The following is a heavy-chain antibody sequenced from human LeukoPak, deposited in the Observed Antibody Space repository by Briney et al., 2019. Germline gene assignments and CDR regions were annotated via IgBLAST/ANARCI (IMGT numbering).Heavy chain of an antibody. Sequence: ASVTVSCKASGGTFSSYAISWVRQAPGQGLEWMGGIIPIFGTANYAQKFQGRVTITADESTSTAYMELSSLRSEDTAVYYCARTPCGNCYFDYWGQGTLVTVSS. CDR1: GGTFSSYA. CDR3: ARTPCGNCYFDY. J-gene: IGHJ4*02. D-gene: IGHD2-21*01. CDR2: IIPIFGTA. V-gene: IGHV1-69*13.